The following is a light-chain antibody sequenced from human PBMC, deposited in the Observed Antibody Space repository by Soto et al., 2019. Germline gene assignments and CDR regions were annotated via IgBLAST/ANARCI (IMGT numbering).Light chain of an antibody. J-gene: IGKJ4*01. V-gene: IGKV3-20*01. CDR1: QSVSSSY. Sequence: EIVLPQSPGTLSLSPGARATLSCRASQSVSSSYLAWYQQKPGQAPRLLIYGASSRATGIPDRFSGSGSGTDFTLTISRLEPEDFAVYYCQQYDSLRLTVGGGTKVDIK. CDR3: QQYDSLRLT. CDR2: GAS.